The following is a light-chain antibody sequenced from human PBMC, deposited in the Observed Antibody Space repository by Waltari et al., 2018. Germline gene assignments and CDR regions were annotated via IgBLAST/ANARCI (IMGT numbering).Light chain of an antibody. V-gene: IGLV1-47*01. CDR2: RNN. J-gene: IGLJ1*01. CDR3: AAWDDSLSGFYV. CDR1: SSNIGSNY. Sequence: QSVLTQPPSASGTPGQSVTISCSGPSSNIGSNYVYWYQQLPGTAPKLLIYRNNQRPSGVPDRFSGSKSGTSASLAISGLRSEDEADYYCAAWDDSLSGFYVFGTGTKVTVL.